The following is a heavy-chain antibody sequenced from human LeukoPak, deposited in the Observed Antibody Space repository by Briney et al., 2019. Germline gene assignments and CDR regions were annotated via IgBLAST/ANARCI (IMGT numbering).Heavy chain of an antibody. CDR1: GDTLSSNSAA. V-gene: IGHV6-1*01. D-gene: IGHD3-3*01. CDR3: ARNDYDFWSGYSTYMDV. CDR2: TYYMSKCYN. Sequence: PSQTLSLTCALSGDTLSSNSAAWNWIRQSPSRCLEWLVMTYYMSKCYNDYAVSVKSRITINPHTSKNQLFLQLKSVTPEDTAVYYCARNDYDFWSGYSTYMDVWGKGTTVTVSS. J-gene: IGHJ6*03.